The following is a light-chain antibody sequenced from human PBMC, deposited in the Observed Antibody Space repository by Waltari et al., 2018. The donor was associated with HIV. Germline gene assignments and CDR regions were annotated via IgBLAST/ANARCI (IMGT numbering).Light chain of an antibody. J-gene: IGLJ2*01. CDR2: DVT. V-gene: IGLV2-14*03. Sequence: QSALTQPASVSGSPGQSITISCPGTSNDVGGYTYVSWYQQHPGKAPKLMIYDVTTRPSGVSDRFSGSKSGNTASLTISGLQAEDEADYYCSSYTKTLYVIFGGGTKLTVL. CDR1: SNDVGGYTY. CDR3: SSYTKTLYVI.